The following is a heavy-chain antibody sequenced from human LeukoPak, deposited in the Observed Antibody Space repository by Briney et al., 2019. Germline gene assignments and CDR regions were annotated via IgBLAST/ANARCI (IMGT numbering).Heavy chain of an antibody. Sequence: GRSLRLSCAASGFTFSSYAMHWVRQAPGKGLEWVSSISSSSSYIYYADSVKGRFTISRDNAKNSLYLQMNSLRAEDTAVYYCASIKAAAASYYGMDVWGRGTTVTVSS. CDR2: ISSSSSYI. CDR1: GFTFSSYA. J-gene: IGHJ6*02. D-gene: IGHD6-13*01. V-gene: IGHV3-21*01. CDR3: ASIKAAAASYYGMDV.